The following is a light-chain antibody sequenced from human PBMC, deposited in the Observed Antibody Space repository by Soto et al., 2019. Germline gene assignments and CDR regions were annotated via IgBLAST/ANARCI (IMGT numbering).Light chain of an antibody. Sequence: SVLTQPPSASGTPGQRVTISCSGSSSNIGSNYVYWYQQLPGTAPKLLIYRNNQRPSGVPDRFSGSKSGTSASLAISGLRSEDEADYYCAAWDDSLSGRYVFGTGTRSPS. J-gene: IGLJ1*01. V-gene: IGLV1-47*01. CDR1: SSNIGSNY. CDR2: RNN. CDR3: AAWDDSLSGRYV.